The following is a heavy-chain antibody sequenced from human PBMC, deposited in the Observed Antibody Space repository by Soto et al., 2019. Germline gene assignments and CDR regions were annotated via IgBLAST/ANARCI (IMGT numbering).Heavy chain of an antibody. J-gene: IGHJ6*02. CDR2: ISYDGSNK. D-gene: IGHD2-15*01. V-gene: IGHV3-30-3*01. CDR3: ASPKLPRTYYSYGMDV. CDR1: GFTFSSYA. Sequence: QVQLVESGGGVVQPGRSLRLSCAASGFTFSSYAMHWVRQAPGKGLEWVAVISYDGSNKYYADSVKGRFTISRDNSKNTLNLQMNSLRAEDTAVYYCASPKLPRTYYSYGMDVWGQGTTVTVSS.